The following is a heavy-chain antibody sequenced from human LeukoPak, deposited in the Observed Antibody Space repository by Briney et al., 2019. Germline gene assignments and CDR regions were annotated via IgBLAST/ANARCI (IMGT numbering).Heavy chain of an antibody. J-gene: IGHJ4*02. V-gene: IGHV4-4*02. Sequence: SGTLSLTCAVSGGSISSSNWWSWVRQPPGKGLEWIGEIYHSGSTNYNPSLKRRVTISGDKSKNQFSLKLSSVPAADTAVYYCARGEGYGSGSYSFHYWGQGTLVTVSS. D-gene: IGHD3-10*01. CDR3: ARGEGYGSGSYSFHY. CDR1: GGSISSSNW. CDR2: IYHSGST.